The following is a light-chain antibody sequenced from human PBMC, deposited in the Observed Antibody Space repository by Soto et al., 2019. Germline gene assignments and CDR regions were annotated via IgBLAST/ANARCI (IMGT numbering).Light chain of an antibody. CDR1: SSNIGAGYN. J-gene: IGLJ3*02. CDR2: GNS. V-gene: IGLV1-40*01. CDR3: QPYDSSLSGWV. Sequence: QSVLTQPPSVSGAPGQRVTISCTGSSSNIGAGYNVHWYQQLPGPAPKLLIYGNSNRPSGVPDRFSGSKSGTSASLAITRLQAEDEADYYCQPYDSSLSGWVFGGGTKQTVL.